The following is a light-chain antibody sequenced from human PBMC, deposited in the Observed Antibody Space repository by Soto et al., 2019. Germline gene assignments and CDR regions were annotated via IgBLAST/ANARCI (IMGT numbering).Light chain of an antibody. V-gene: IGKV3-20*01. Sequence: EIVLTQSPGTLSLSPGERATLSCRASQSVKSSYLAWYQQKPGQAPRLLIYGASSRATGIPDRFSGSGSGTDFTVTISSLEPEDFAVYYCQQYGSSLYTFGQGTKVEIK. J-gene: IGKJ2*01. CDR2: GAS. CDR1: QSVKSSY. CDR3: QQYGSSLYT.